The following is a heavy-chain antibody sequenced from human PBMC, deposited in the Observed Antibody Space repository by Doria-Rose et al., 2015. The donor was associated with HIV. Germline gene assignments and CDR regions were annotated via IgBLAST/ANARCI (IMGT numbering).Heavy chain of an antibody. J-gene: IGHJ5*02. CDR2: MNPNSGNT. D-gene: IGHD3-3*01. Sequence: INWVRQAPGQGLEWMGWMNPNSGNTGYAQKFQGRVTMTRDTSIKTAYMELSSLTSEDTAIYYCARGITILWVAGRAHCFGPWGQGTRV. CDR3: ARGITILWVAGRAHCFGP. V-gene: IGHV1-8*01.